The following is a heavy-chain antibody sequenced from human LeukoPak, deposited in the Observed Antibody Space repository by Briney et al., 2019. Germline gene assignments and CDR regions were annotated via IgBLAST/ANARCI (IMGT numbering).Heavy chain of an antibody. Sequence: SGTLSLTCAVSGGSIGSSNWWSWVRQPPGKGLEWIGEIYHSGTTNYSPSLKGRVTISVDKSKNQFSLKLTSVTAADTAVYYCARGPPGVDIAVVDGGGYWGQGTLVTVSS. CDR3: ARGPPGVDIAVVDGGGY. V-gene: IGHV4-4*02. D-gene: IGHD5-18*01. CDR1: GGSIGSSNW. J-gene: IGHJ4*02. CDR2: IYHSGTT.